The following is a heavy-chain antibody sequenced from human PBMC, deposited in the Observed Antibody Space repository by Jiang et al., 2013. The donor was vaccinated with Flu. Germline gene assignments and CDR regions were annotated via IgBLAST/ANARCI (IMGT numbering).Heavy chain of an antibody. J-gene: IGHJ3*02. V-gene: IGHV3-23*01. CDR3: AKGPPTYYYGSGRSI. D-gene: IGHD3-10*01. CDR2: ISGSGSGT. CDR1: GLTFSSYA. Sequence: GLVQPGGSLRLSCAASGLTFSSYAMSWVRQAPEKGLEWVSTISGSGSGTYYADSVKGRFTISRDNSKNTLYLQMNSLRVDDTAVYYCAKGPPTYYYGSGRSIWGQGTMVTVSS.